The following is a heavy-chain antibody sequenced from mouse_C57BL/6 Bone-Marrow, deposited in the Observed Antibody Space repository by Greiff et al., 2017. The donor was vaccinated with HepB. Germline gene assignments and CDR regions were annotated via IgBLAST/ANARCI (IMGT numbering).Heavy chain of an antibody. D-gene: IGHD1-1*01. V-gene: IGHV5-17*01. J-gene: IGHJ4*01. CDR3: ARTTVVSPSMDY. CDR1: GFTFSDYG. Sequence: EVLLVESGGGLVKPGGSLKLSCAASGFTFSDYGMHWVRQAPEKELEWVAYISSGSSTIYYADKVKGRFTISRDNAKNTLFLQMTSLRSEDTAMYYCARTTVVSPSMDYWGQGTSVTVSS. CDR2: ISSGSSTI.